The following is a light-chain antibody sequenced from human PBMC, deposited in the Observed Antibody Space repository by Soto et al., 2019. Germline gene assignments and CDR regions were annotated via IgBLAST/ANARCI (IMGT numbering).Light chain of an antibody. Sequence: DIHMTHSPSTLSASLGDIVSMTFRASQTITTWLAWYQQKPGKAPNLLIYKASSLESGVPPRFSGSGSGTEFTLTISSLQPDDFATYYCQQYHSYPWTFGQGTKVDI. J-gene: IGKJ1*01. CDR1: QTITTW. V-gene: IGKV1-5*03. CDR3: QQYHSYPWT. CDR2: KAS.